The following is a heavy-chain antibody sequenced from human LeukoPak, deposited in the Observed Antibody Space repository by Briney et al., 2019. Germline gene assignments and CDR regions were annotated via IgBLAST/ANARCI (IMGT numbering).Heavy chain of an antibody. CDR1: GYSFNIYW. V-gene: IGHV5-51*01. CDR3: ARGTTGYSLDY. CDR2: VYPGDSDT. Sequence: GESLKISCKASGYSFNIYWIGWVRQMPGKGLEWMGIVYPGDSDTRYSPSFQGQVTISADKSITTAYLQWSSLKASDTAMYYCARGTTGYSLDYWGQGTLVTVSS. J-gene: IGHJ4*02. D-gene: IGHD3-9*01.